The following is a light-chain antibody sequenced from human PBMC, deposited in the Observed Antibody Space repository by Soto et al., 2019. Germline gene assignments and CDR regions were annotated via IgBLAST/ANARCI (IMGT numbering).Light chain of an antibody. CDR1: SSDVGTYDF. J-gene: IGLJ1*01. CDR3: CLYAVTFYV. CDR2: DVS. V-gene: IGLV2-11*01. Sequence: QSALTQPRSVSGSPGQSVTISCTGTSSDVGTYDFVSWYQQHPGKAPRLMIFDVSERPSGVPDRFYGSKSGNTASLTISGLQAEDEDDYYCCLYAVTFYVFGTGTKVTVL.